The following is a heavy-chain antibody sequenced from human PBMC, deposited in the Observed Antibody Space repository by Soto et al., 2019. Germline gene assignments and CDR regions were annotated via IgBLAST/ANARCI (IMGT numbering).Heavy chain of an antibody. Sequence: QLQLQESGPGLVKPSETLSHTCTVSGGSISSSSYYWGWIHQPPGKGLEWIGSIYYSGSTYYNPSLKSRVTISVDTSKNQFSLKLSSVTAADTAVYYCARQRRRIYLFGYWGQGTLVTVSS. CDR1: GGSISSSSYY. CDR2: IYYSGST. CDR3: ARQRRRIYLFGY. J-gene: IGHJ4*02. V-gene: IGHV4-39*01. D-gene: IGHD2-2*02.